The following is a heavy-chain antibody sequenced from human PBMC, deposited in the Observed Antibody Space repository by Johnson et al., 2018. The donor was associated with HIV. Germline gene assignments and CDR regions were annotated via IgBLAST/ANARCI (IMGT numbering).Heavy chain of an antibody. V-gene: IGHV3-30*04. CDR2: ISYDGSNK. D-gene: IGHD6-19*01. CDR1: GFTFSSYA. CDR3: AREIPQQWLVRRGAFDI. J-gene: IGHJ3*02. Sequence: QVLLVESGGGLVQPGRSLRLSCAASGFTFSSYAMHWVRQAPGKGLEWVAVISYDGSNKYYADSVKGRFTISRDNSKNTLYLQMNSLRAEDTAVYYCAREIPQQWLVRRGAFDIWGQGTMVTVSS.